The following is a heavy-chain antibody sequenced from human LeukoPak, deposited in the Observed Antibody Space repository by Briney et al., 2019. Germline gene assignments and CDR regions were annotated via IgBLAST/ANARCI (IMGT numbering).Heavy chain of an antibody. D-gene: IGHD3-10*01. V-gene: IGHV4-59*08. CDR2: IYYSGST. CDR1: GGSISSYY. J-gene: IGHJ4*02. Sequence: SETLSLTCTVSGGSISSYYWSWIRQPPGKGLEWIGYIYYSGSTNYNPSLKSRVTISVDTSKNQLSLKLSSVTAADTAVYYCARHGMVRGAKIIDYWGQGTLVTVSS. CDR3: ARHGMVRGAKIIDY.